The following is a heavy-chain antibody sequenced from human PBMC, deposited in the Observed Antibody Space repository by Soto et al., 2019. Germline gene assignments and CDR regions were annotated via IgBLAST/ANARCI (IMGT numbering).Heavy chain of an antibody. V-gene: IGHV1-2*02. CDR1: GYPFTAYY. Sequence: QVHLVQSGAEVKKPGASVKVSCQTSGYPFTAYYIHWVRQAPGQGLEWMGWINTHTGDTNYAQLFQGRVILTNETSTNTAYMALASLTSADTAVYYCARRHGARSNVFRSAFPLDYWGQGTLVAVSS. J-gene: IGHJ4*02. CDR2: INTHTGDT. CDR3: ARRHGARSNVFRSAFPLDY.